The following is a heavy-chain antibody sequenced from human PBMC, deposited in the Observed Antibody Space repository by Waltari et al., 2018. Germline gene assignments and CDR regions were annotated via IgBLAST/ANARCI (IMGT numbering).Heavy chain of an antibody. CDR2: IYYSGST. D-gene: IGHD6-19*01. CDR1: GGSISSYY. Sequence: QVQLQESGPGLVKPSETLSLTCTVSGGSISSYYWSWIRQPPGKGLEWIGYIYYSGSTNYNPSLKSRVTISVDTSKNQFSLKLSSVTAAETAVYYCARARAVAGPPGYWGQGTLVTVSS. CDR3: ARARAVAGPPGY. V-gene: IGHV4-59*01. J-gene: IGHJ4*02.